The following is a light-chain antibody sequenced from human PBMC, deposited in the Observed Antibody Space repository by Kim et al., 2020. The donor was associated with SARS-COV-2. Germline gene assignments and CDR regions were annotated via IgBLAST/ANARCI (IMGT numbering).Light chain of an antibody. CDR1: TSAVGGYNF. CDR2: DVS. V-gene: IGLV2-14*03. J-gene: IGLJ3*02. CDR3: SSYTTTNSRL. Sequence: GQSITIACTRTTSAVGGYNFVSFYPQHQGKAPKLMIYDVSHRPSGVSSRFSGTKSGNTASLTLSGLQAEDEADYYCSSYTTTNSRLFGGGTQLTVL.